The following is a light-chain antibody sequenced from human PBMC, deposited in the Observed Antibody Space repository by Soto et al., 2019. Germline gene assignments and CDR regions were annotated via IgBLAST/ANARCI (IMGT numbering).Light chain of an antibody. Sequence: QSVLTQPASVSGSPGQSITISCTGTSSDVGGYNYVSWYQQHPGKAPKFMIYDVSNRPSGVSNRFSGSKSGNTASLTISGLQAEDEADYYCCSYTTSNTRQMVFGTGTKVTAL. CDR1: SSDVGGYNY. CDR2: DVS. CDR3: CSYTTSNTRQMV. J-gene: IGLJ1*01. V-gene: IGLV2-14*01.